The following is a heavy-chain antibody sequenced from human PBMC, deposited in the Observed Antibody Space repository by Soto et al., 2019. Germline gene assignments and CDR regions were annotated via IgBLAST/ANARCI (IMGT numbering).Heavy chain of an antibody. J-gene: IGHJ4*02. D-gene: IGHD3-22*01. Sequence: EVQLLESGGDLIQPGGSLRLSCAASGFTFNIYAMTWVRQAPGKGLEWVSAISRYGDFTYYADSVEGRFTISRDNSKNTLYLQMSSLRAEDTAVYYCAKDRYLDHDSRGYLFDNWGQGPLVTVSS. V-gene: IGHV3-23*01. CDR3: AKDRYLDHDSRGYLFDN. CDR2: ISRYGDFT. CDR1: GFTFNIYA.